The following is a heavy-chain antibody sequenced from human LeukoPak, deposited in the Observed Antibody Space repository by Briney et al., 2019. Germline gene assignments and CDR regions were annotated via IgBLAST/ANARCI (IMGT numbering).Heavy chain of an antibody. J-gene: IGHJ4*02. CDR2: FDPEDGET. V-gene: IGHV1-24*01. CDR3: ATGMYHYDSGSYYKTTFFVY. CDR1: GYTLTELS. D-gene: IGHD3-10*01. Sequence: ASVKVSCKVSGYTLTELSMHWVRQAPGKGLEWMGGFDPEDGETIYAQKFQGRVTMTEDRSTDTAYMELSSLRSEDTAVYYCATGMYHYDSGSYYKTTFFVYWGQGSLVIVSS.